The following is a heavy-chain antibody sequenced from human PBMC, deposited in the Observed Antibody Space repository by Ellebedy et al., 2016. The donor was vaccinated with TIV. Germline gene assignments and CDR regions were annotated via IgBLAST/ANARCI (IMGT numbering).Heavy chain of an antibody. D-gene: IGHD3-10*01. CDR3: ARHSPIRGGHYYYGMDV. Sequence: GSLRLSCTVSGGSISSSSYYWGWIRQPPGKGLEWIGSIYYSGSTYYNPSLKSRVTISVDTSKNQFSLKLSSVTAADTAVYYCARHSPIRGGHYYYGMDVWGQGTTVTVSS. J-gene: IGHJ6*02. CDR2: IYYSGST. CDR1: GGSISSSSYY. V-gene: IGHV4-39*01.